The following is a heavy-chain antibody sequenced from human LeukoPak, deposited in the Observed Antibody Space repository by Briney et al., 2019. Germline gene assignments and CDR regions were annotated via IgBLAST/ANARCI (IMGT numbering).Heavy chain of an antibody. CDR3: ARALGGSYYGGYYFDY. CDR1: GFTFSDHY. V-gene: IGHV3-72*01. CDR2: TRNKANSYTT. D-gene: IGHD1-26*01. Sequence: GGSLRLSCAASGFTFSDHYMDWVRQAPGKGREWVGRTRNKANSYTTEYAASGKGRFTISRDDSKNSLYLQMNSLKTEDTAVYYCARALGGSYYGGYYFDYWGQGTLVTVSS. J-gene: IGHJ4*02.